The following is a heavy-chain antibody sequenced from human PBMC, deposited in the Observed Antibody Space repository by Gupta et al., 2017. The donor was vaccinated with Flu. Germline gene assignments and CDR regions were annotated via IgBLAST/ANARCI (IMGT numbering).Heavy chain of an antibody. CDR2: IYYSESA. CDR3: ARQNQQLALHFDY. J-gene: IGHJ4*02. CDR1: GASIISYY. Sequence: QVQLQESGPGLVKPSETLSLTCNVYGASIISYYWRWLRQPPGKGLEWIGYIYYSESANYNPSLKSRVTISVDTSKNQFSLKLSCVTAADTAVYYCARQNQQLALHFDYWGQGTLVTVSS. D-gene: IGHD6-13*01. V-gene: IGHV4-59*08.